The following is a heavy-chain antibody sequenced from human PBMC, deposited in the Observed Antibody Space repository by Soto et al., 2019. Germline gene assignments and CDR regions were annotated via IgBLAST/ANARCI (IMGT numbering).Heavy chain of an antibody. CDR3: ARTPSFISTFDY. CDR1: GDSISSSNW. J-gene: IGHJ4*02. CDR2: IYHSGDT. Sequence: QVQLQESGPGLVQPSGTLSLTCAVSGDSISSSNWWSWVRQPPGKGLEWIGEIYHSGDTNYNPSLKSRVTISLDKSQNQFSLTLTSVTAADTAVYYCARTPSFISTFDYWGQGTLVTVSS. V-gene: IGHV4-4*02. D-gene: IGHD3-16*02.